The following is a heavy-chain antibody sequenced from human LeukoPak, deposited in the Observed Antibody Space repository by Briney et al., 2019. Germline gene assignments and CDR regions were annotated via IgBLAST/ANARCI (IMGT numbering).Heavy chain of an antibody. Sequence: GASVKVSCKTSGYTFTSYYMHWVRQAPGQGLEWMGIINPSGGSTSYAQKFQGRVTMTRDTSTSTVYMELSSLRSEDTAVYYCARDPLHRHPGYWGQGTLVTVSS. CDR3: ARDPLHRHPGY. V-gene: IGHV1-46*01. CDR1: GYTFTSYY. J-gene: IGHJ4*02. CDR2: INPSGGST.